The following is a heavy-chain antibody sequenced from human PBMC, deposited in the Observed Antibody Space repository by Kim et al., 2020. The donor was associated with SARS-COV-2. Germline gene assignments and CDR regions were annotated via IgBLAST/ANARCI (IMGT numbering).Heavy chain of an antibody. V-gene: IGHV1-2*02. Sequence: PSRGGTSYAQKCQGRVTMTRDTSSSTAYMELSRLKFDDTAVYYCARHYDYWGQGTLVTVSS. D-gene: IGHD3-3*02. CDR2: PSRGGT. CDR3: ARHYDY. J-gene: IGHJ4*02.